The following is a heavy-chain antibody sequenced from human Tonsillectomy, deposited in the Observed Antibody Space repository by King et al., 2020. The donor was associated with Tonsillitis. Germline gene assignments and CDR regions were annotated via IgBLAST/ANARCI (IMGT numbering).Heavy chain of an antibody. CDR1: GGTFSSYA. Sequence: VQLVQSGAEVKKPVSSVKVSCKASGGTFSSYAINWERQAPGQGLEWMGGIIPIFGTANYAQKFQGRVTITADESTSTAYMEVSSLRYEDTAVYYCARDPASYSSGWPYFDYWGQGTLVTVSS. J-gene: IGHJ4*02. V-gene: IGHV1-69*01. CDR3: ARDPASYSSGWPYFDY. CDR2: IIPIFGTA. D-gene: IGHD6-19*01.